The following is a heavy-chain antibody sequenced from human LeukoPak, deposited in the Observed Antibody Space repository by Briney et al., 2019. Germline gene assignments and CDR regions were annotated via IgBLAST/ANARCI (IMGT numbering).Heavy chain of an antibody. D-gene: IGHD3-16*01. J-gene: IGHJ5*02. CDR3: ARRNGGNWFDP. CDR2: MHYSGST. V-gene: IGHV4-59*08. Sequence: SETLSLTCSVSGDSISSYYRSWIRQPPGKGLEWIGYMHYSGSTNYNPSLKSRVTISVDTSKNQISLKLSSVTAADTAVYYCARRNGGNWFDPWGQGTLVTVPS. CDR1: GDSISSYY.